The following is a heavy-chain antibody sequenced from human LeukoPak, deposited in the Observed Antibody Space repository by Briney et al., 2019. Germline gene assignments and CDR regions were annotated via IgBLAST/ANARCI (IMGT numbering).Heavy chain of an antibody. CDR2: IIPIFGTA. CDR1: GGTFSSYA. CDR3: ARGYCSGGSCIFDP. V-gene: IGHV1-69*05. Sequence: EASVKVSCKASGGTFSSYAISWVRQAPGQGLEWMGGIIPIFGTANYAQKFQGRVTITTDESTSTAYMELSSLGSEDTAVYYCARGYCSGGSCIFDPWGQGTLVTVSS. D-gene: IGHD2-15*01. J-gene: IGHJ5*02.